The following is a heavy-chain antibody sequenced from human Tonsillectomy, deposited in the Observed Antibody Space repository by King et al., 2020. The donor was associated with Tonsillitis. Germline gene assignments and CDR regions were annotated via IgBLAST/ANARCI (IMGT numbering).Heavy chain of an antibody. CDR3: AIRSSQTAEYFHY. D-gene: IGHD6-13*01. J-gene: IGHJ1*01. CDR2: IDPSDSYT. CDR1: GYSFTTYW. V-gene: IGHV5-10-1*03. Sequence: VQLVESGAEVKKPGESLKISCKGSGYSFTTYWISWVRQMPGKGLEWMGRIDPSDSYTNYSPFFQGHVTMSADKSISTAYLQWYSLKASDTAMYYWAIRSSQTAEYFHYWGQGTLVTVSS.